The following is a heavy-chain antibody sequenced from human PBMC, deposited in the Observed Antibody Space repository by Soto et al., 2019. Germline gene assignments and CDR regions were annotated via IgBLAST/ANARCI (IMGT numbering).Heavy chain of an antibody. CDR2: ISSNRGNR. CDR1: GFSFDNFA. CDR3: AKATKPYTNYHFYGMDV. J-gene: IGHJ6*02. V-gene: IGHV3-9*01. Sequence: EVQLVESGGGLVQPGRSLRLSCAASGFSFDNFALHWVRQAPGKGLEWVSGISSNRGNRGYADSVKGRFTISRDNAKNSLYLEMSSLRAEDTAFYYCAKATKPYTNYHFYGMDVWGQGPTVTVSS. D-gene: IGHD4-4*01.